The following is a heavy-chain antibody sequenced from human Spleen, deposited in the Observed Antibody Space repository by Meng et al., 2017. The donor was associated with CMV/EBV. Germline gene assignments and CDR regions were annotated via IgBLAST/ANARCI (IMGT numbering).Heavy chain of an antibody. CDR3: ARAGAGIAAAGQGTQVTDP. J-gene: IGHJ5*02. Sequence: SVKVSCKASGGTFSSYAISWVRQAPGQGLEWMGGIIPIFGTANYAQKFQGRVTITTDESTSTAYMELSSLRSEDTAVYYCARAGAGIAAAGQGTQVTDPWGQGTLVTVSS. D-gene: IGHD6-13*01. CDR2: IIPIFGTA. CDR1: GGTFSSYA. V-gene: IGHV1-69*05.